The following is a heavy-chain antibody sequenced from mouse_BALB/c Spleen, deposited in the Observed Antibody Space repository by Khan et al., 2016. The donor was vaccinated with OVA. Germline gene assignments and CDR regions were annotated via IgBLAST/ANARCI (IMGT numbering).Heavy chain of an antibody. V-gene: IGHV3-2*02. CDR2: ISYSGNT. CDR3: ARVYGGDFDY. D-gene: IGHD1-1*01. CDR1: GYSITSDYA. J-gene: IGHJ2*01. Sequence: EVQLQESGPGLVKPSQSLSLTCTVTGYSITSDYAWNWIRQFPGNKLEWMGFISYSGNTNYNPSLKSRISITRDTSKSQFFLQLNSVTTEDTATYYCARVYGGDFDYWGQGTTLTVSS.